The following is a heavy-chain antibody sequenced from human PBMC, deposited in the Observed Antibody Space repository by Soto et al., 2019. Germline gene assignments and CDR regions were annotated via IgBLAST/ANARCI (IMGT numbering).Heavy chain of an antibody. J-gene: IGHJ4*02. CDR1: SGSISSNNW. Sequence: QVQLQESGPGLVKPSGTLSLTCAVSSGSISSNNWWSWVRQPPGKGLEWIGEIYHSGSTNYNPSLKSRVTISVDKSKNQFSLKLSSVTAADTAVYYCARRYYDILTGYYYFDYWGQGTLVTVSS. CDR3: ARRYYDILTGYYYFDY. D-gene: IGHD3-9*01. V-gene: IGHV4-4*02. CDR2: IYHSGST.